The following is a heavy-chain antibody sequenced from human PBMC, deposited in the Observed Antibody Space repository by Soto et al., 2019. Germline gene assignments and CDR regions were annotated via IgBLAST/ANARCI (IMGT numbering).Heavy chain of an antibody. CDR1: GFTFSSYS. CDR3: ARELHDAFDI. Sequence: EVQLVESGGGLVKPGGSLRLSCAASGFTFSSYSMNWVRQAPGKGLEWVSSISSSSSYIYYADSVKGRFTISRDNAKNSLYLQLNSLRAEYTAVYYCARELHDAFDIWGQGTMVTVSS. J-gene: IGHJ3*02. CDR2: ISSSSSYI. V-gene: IGHV3-21*01.